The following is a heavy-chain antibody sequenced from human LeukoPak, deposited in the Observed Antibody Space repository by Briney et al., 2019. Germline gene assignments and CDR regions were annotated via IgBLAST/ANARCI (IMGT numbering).Heavy chain of an antibody. V-gene: IGHV3-21*01. CDR3: ARAIVAAAGTFDY. CDR2: ISSSSSYV. J-gene: IGHJ4*02. Sequence: GGSLRLSCAASGFTFSSYSMTWVRQAPGKGLEWVSSISSSSSYVYYADSVKGRFTISRDNAKNSLYLQMNSLRAEDTAVYYCARAIVAAAGTFDYWGRGTLVTVSS. D-gene: IGHD6-13*01. CDR1: GFTFSSYS.